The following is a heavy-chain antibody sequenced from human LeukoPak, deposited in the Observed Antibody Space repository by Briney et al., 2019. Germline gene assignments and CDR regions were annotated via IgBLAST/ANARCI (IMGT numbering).Heavy chain of an antibody. CDR3: ARDYGGNGIDY. CDR1: GGSISSNSYY. Sequence: PSQTLALSCSVSGGSISSNSYYWGWIRQPPGKGLEWIGSIYYNGSTYYNPSLKSRVTITPDTSKNQLSLKLSSVTAADTAVYYCARDYGGNGIDYWGQGTLVSVSS. V-gene: IGHV4-39*01. CDR2: IYYNGST. D-gene: IGHD4-23*01. J-gene: IGHJ4*02.